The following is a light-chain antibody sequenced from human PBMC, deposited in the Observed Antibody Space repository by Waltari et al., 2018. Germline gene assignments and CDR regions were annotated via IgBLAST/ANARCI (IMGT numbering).Light chain of an antibody. CDR2: DAS. CDR3: QHYVTLPVT. V-gene: IGKV3-20*01. Sequence: EIVLTQSPGSLSLSPGERATLPCRASQSVRRALAWYQQKPGQAPRLLIYDASSRATGIPDRFSGSGSGTDFSLTISRLEPEDFAVYYCQHYVTLPVTFGQGTKVEIK. J-gene: IGKJ1*01. CDR1: QSVRRA.